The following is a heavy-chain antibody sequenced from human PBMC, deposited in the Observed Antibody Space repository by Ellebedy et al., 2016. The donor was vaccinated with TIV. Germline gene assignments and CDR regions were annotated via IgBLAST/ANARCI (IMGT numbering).Heavy chain of an antibody. J-gene: IGHJ4*02. D-gene: IGHD6-13*01. CDR2: IYYSGST. CDR3: ARGIRSSWADY. Sequence: MPSETLSLTCTVSGASISSYYWSWIRQPPGKGLEWIGYIYYSGSTNYTPSLKSRVTISVDTSTNQFSLKLSSVTAADTAVYYCARGIRSSWADYWGQGTLVTVSS. CDR1: GASISSYY. V-gene: IGHV4-59*01.